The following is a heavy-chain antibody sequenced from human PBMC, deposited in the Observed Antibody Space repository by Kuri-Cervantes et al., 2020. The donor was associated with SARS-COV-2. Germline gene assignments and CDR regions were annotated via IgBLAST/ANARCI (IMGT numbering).Heavy chain of an antibody. Sequence: GESLKISCAASGFTFSSYEMNWVRQAPGKGLEWVSYISSSGSTIYYADSVKGRFTISRDNAKNSLYLQMNSLRAEDTAVYYCARDRAYYDFWSGYYPGPFDYWAQGTLATFPS. D-gene: IGHD3-3*01. CDR2: ISSSGSTI. V-gene: IGHV3-48*03. J-gene: IGHJ4*02. CDR3: ARDRAYYDFWSGYYPGPFDY. CDR1: GFTFSSYE.